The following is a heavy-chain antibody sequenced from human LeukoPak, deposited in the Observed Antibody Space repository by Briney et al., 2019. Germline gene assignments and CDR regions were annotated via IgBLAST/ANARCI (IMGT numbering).Heavy chain of an antibody. D-gene: IGHD3-3*01. Sequence: GGSLRLSCAASGFTFRSHAMRWVRQPPGEWLECVSAISGSGGSTYYADCVKARFTISRANSKNSLYLQTNSPRAEDTTVYQCGKVNDDFWSGYSNFDCWGQGTLVTVSS. CDR3: GKVNDDFWSGYSNFDC. CDR1: GFTFRSHA. CDR2: ISGSGGST. J-gene: IGHJ4*02. V-gene: IGHV3-23*01.